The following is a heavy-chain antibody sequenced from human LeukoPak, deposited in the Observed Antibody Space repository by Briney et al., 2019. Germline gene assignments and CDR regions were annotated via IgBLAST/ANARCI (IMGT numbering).Heavy chain of an antibody. CDR3: AKCSTSAYTTGWCNWIDP. CDR1: GFTFSSYG. J-gene: IGHJ5*02. D-gene: IGHD6-19*01. CDR2: TVSRGTT. Sequence: PGGSLRLSCAASGFTFSSYGMHWVRQAPGKGLEWVSSTVSRGTTQYADSVEGRFTVSRDTSKNTLYLQMNSLRADDTAVYYCAKCSTSAYTTGWCNWIDPWGQGTLVTVSS. V-gene: IGHV3-23*01.